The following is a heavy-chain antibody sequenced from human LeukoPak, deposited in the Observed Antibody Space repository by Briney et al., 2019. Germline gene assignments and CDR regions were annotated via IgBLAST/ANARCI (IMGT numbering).Heavy chain of an antibody. CDR2: ISSSSSNA. CDR3: AREGYYGAFDI. D-gene: IGHD3-10*01. CDR1: GFTCVDFY. V-gene: IGHV3-11*06. J-gene: IGHJ3*02. Sequence: GASLKLSGAASGFTCVDFYMSWVRQAPGKGLEWLSYISSSSSNANYADSVKGRFTISRDNAKNSLSLQMNSLRDDDTAVYYCAREGYYGAFDIWGQGTMVTVSS.